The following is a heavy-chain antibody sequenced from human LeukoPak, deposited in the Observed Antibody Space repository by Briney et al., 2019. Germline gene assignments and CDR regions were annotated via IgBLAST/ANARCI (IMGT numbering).Heavy chain of an antibody. J-gene: IGHJ4*02. Sequence: PGGSLRLSCAASGFTFSSYWMHWVRQAPGKGLGWVSRINSDGSSTSYADSVKGRFTISRDNAKNTLYLQMNSLRAEDTAVYYCASLAVAGTGVDYWGQGTLVTVSS. V-gene: IGHV3-74*01. CDR2: INSDGSST. CDR3: ASLAVAGTGVDY. D-gene: IGHD6-19*01. CDR1: GFTFSSYW.